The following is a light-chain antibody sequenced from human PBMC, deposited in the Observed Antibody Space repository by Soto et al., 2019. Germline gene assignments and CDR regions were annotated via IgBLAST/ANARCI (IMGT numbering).Light chain of an antibody. V-gene: IGKV3-20*01. J-gene: IGKJ1*01. CDR3: QQYDSSPWT. Sequence: EIVLTQSPGTLSLSPGERATLSCRASQSVSSSFLAWYQQKPGQAPRLLIYGASSRATGIPDRFSGSGSGTDFTLTISGLEPEDFVVYYCQQYDSSPWTFGQGTRVEIK. CDR1: QSVSSSF. CDR2: GAS.